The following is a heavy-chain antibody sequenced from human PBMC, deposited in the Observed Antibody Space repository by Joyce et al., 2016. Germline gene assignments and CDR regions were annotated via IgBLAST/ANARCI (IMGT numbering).Heavy chain of an antibody. J-gene: IGHJ4*02. CDR2: VYYSGST. CDR3: ARSHSGTYYY. Sequence: QLQLQESGPGLVKPSETLSLTCTVSGGSISSSNYYWGWIRQPPGKGLEWIGSVYYSGSTYYYPSLKRRVTISVDTSKNQFSLRLSSVTAADTAVYYCARSHSGTYYYWGQGTLVTVSS. V-gene: IGHV4-39*01. D-gene: IGHD1-26*01. CDR1: GGSISSSNYY.